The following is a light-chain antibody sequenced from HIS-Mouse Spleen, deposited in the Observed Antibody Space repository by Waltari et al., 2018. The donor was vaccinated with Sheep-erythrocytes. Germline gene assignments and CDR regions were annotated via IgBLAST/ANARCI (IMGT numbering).Light chain of an antibody. CDR1: KLGDKY. Sequence: SYELTQPPSVSVSPGQTASFTCSGDKLGDKYACWYQQKPGQSPVLVIYQDSKRPSGIPERFSGSNSGNTATLTLSGTQALDAADYYCQAWDSSTAVFGGGTKLTVL. CDR2: QDS. V-gene: IGLV3-1*01. J-gene: IGLJ2*01. CDR3: QAWDSSTAV.